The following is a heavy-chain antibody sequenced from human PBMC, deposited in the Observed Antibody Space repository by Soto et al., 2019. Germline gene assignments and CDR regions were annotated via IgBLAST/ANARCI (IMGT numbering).Heavy chain of an antibody. CDR1: GGSISSSSYY. V-gene: IGHV4-39*01. CDR2: IYYSGST. J-gene: IGHJ4*02. CDR3: ARGPSYSDSYFDH. Sequence: SETLSLTCTVSGGSISSSSYYWGWIRQPPGKGLEWIGRIYYSGSTYYNPSLKSRVTISVDTSKNQFSLNLSSVTAADTAVYYCARGPSYSDSYFDHWGQGTLVTVSS. D-gene: IGHD4-17*01.